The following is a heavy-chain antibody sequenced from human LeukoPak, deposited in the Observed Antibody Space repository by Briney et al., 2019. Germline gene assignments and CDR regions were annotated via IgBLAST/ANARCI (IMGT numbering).Heavy chain of an antibody. V-gene: IGHV6-1*01. CDR3: ARRIGNSDAFDI. J-gene: IGHJ3*02. Sequence: TSQTLSLTCAISGDSVSSNSAAWNWIRQSPSRGLEWLGRTYYRSKWYNDYAVSVKSRITINPDTPKNQFSLQLNFVTPEDTAVYYCARRIGNSDAFDIWGQGTMVTVSS. CDR2: TYYRSKWYN. CDR1: GDSVSSNSAA. D-gene: IGHD4-23*01.